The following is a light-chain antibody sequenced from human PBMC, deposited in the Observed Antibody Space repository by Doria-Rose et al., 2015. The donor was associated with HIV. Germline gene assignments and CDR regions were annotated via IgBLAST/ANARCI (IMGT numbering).Light chain of an antibody. Sequence: TQSPGTLSLSPGERATLSCRASQSVSANYLAWYQQRPGQSPRLLIYGASSRATDIPDRFSGSGSGTDSTLTISRLEPEDFAVYYCHQYASSRTFGQGTKVEIK. CDR1: QSVSANY. J-gene: IGKJ1*01. CDR3: HQYASSRT. CDR2: GAS. V-gene: IGKV3-20*01.